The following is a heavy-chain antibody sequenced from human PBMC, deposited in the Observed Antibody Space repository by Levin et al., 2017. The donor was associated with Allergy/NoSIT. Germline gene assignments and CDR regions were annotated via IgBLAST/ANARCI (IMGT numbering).Heavy chain of an antibody. CDR1: GFTFSSYA. CDR3: AKDRDYGGSSGVFDY. D-gene: IGHD4-23*01. CDR2: VSGSGGTT. V-gene: IGHV3-23*01. Sequence: GGSLRFSCAASGFTFSSYAMTWVRQAPGKGLEWVSAVSGSGGTTYYADSVKGRFTVSRDNSKNTLFLQMNSLRAEDTAVYYCAKDRDYGGSSGVFDYWGQGTLVTVSS. J-gene: IGHJ4*02.